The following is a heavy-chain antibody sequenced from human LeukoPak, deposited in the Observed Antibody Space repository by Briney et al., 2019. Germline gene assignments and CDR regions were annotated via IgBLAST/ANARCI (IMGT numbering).Heavy chain of an antibody. D-gene: IGHD1-26*01. Sequence: GRSLRLSCAASGFTFSSYAMHWVRQAPGKGLEWVAVISYDGSNKYYADSEKGRFTISRDNSKNTLYLQMNSLRAEDTAVYYCARDLVVGATDYWGQGTLVTVSS. J-gene: IGHJ4*02. CDR3: ARDLVVGATDY. V-gene: IGHV3-30-3*01. CDR1: GFTFSSYA. CDR2: ISYDGSNK.